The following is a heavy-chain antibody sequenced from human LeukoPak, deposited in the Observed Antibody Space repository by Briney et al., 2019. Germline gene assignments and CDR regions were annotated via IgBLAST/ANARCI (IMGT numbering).Heavy chain of an antibody. CDR3: AREQPGDGWSGFDY. CDR2: ISDDGSRQ. Sequence: GGSLRLSCAASGFTFRSYAMHWVCQAPGKGLEWVAVISDDGSRQHYADFLEGRFTITRDNSKNTVSLQMSSLTSEDTAVYFCAREQPGDGWSGFDYWGQGTLVTVSS. D-gene: IGHD6-19*01. J-gene: IGHJ4*02. V-gene: IGHV3-30*15. CDR1: GFTFRSYA.